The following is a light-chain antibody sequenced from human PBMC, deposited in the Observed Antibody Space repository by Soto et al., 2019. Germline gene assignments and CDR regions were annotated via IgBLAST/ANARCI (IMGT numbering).Light chain of an antibody. J-gene: IGKJ1*01. CDR1: QSVSSN. V-gene: IGKV3-15*01. CDR2: GPS. Sequence: ELVMTQSPATLSVSPGERATLSCRASQSVSSNLAWYQQKPGQAPRLLIYGPSTRAIGIPARFSGSGSGTEFTLTISSLQSEDFAVYYCQQYNNWPPWTFGQGTKVEIK. CDR3: QQYNNWPPWT.